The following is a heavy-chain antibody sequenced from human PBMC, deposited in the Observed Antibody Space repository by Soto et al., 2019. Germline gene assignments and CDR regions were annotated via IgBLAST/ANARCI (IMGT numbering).Heavy chain of an antibody. Sequence: EVQLVESGGGLVQPGGSLRLSCAASGFTVSSNYMSWVRQAPGKGLEWVSVIYSGGSTYYADSVKGRFTISRDNSKNTLYLQMNSLRAEDTAVYYCARDLLYSGYDTSGWGQGTLVTVSS. CDR1: GFTVSSNY. CDR2: IYSGGST. J-gene: IGHJ4*02. CDR3: ARDLLYSGYDTSG. D-gene: IGHD5-12*01. V-gene: IGHV3-66*01.